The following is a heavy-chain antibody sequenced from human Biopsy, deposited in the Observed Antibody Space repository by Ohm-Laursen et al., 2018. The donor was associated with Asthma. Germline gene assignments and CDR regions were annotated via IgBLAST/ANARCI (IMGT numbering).Heavy chain of an antibody. J-gene: IGHJ4*02. CDR3: ARDGPVGAPSDY. D-gene: IGHD1-26*01. CDR2: INPSGGST. V-gene: IGHV1-46*01. Sequence: SVKVSCKASGYTFTSYYMHWVRQAPGQGLEWMGIINPSGGSTSYAQKFQGRVTMTRDTSTCTAYMELRSLRSDDTAVYYCARDGPVGAPSDYWGQGTLVTVSS. CDR1: GYTFTSYY.